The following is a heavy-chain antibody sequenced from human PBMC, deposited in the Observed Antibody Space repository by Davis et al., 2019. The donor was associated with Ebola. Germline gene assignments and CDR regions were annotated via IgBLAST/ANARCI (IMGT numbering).Heavy chain of an antibody. CDR3: KPARRDWFDP. V-gene: IGHV3-49*04. CDR1: GFTFGDYA. Sequence: GESLKISCTASGFTFGDYAMSWVRQAPGKGLEWVGFIRGKAYGGTTEYAASVKGRFTISRDDSKSIAYLQMNSLKTEDTAVYYCKPARRDWFDPWGQGTLVTVSS. CDR2: IRGKAYGGTT. D-gene: IGHD2-2*01. J-gene: IGHJ5*02.